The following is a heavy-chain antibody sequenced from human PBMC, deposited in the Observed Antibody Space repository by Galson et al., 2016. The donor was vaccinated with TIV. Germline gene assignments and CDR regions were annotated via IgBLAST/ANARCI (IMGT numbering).Heavy chain of an antibody. Sequence: SETLSLTCNVSGGSVSDQYWSWFRQPPGKGLEWIGYIYYGTTTNYNPSLQSRVRISVDTSKNQFTMKLTSVTAADTAVYYCARGEMDYVNWFDAWGQGTQVTVSS. V-gene: IGHV4-59*02. J-gene: IGHJ5*02. D-gene: IGHD4-17*01. CDR2: IYYGTTT. CDR1: GGSVSDQY. CDR3: ARGEMDYVNWFDA.